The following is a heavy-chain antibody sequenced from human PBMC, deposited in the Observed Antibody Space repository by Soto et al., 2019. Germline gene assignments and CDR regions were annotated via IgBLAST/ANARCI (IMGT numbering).Heavy chain of an antibody. CDR3: ARDLDYGGNSEGYYYYGMDV. D-gene: IGHD4-17*01. J-gene: IGHJ6*02. V-gene: IGHV3-30-3*01. CDR1: GFTFSSYA. CDR2: ISYDGSNK. Sequence: GGSLRLSCAASGFTFSSYAMHRVRQAPGKGLEWVAVISYDGSNKYYADSVKGRFTISRDNSKNTLYLQMNSLRAEDTAVYYCARDLDYGGNSEGYYYYGMDVWGQGTTVTVSS.